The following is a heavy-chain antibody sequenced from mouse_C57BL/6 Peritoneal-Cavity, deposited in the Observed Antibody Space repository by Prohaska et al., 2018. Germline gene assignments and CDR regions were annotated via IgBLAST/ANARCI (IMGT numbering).Heavy chain of an antibody. CDR2: ISNGGGST. CDR3: ARRYRDAMDY. J-gene: IGHJ4*01. V-gene: IGHV5-12*01. Sequence: EVKLVESGGGLVQPGGSLQLSCAASGFTFSDYYMYWVRQTPEKRLECVAYISNGGGSTYYPDTVKGRFTSSRDNAKNTLYLQMRRLKSEDTAMYYCARRYRDAMDYWGQGTSVTVSS. CDR1: GFTFSDYY. D-gene: IGHD1-1*01.